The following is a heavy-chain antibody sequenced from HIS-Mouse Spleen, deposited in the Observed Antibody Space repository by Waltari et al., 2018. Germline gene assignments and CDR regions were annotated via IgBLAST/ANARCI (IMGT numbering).Heavy chain of an antibody. V-gene: IGHV4-31*03. CDR3: ARSPYYDFWSGYSDNWFDP. Sequence: QVQLQESGPGLVKPSQTLSLTCTVSGGSISSGGYYWSWIRQHPGKGLEWFGYIYYSGGTYYNPALKSRVTISVETSKNQFSLKLSSVTAADTAVNYCARSPYYDFWSGYSDNWFDPWGQGTLVTVSS. CDR1: GGSISSGGYY. CDR2: IYYSGGT. D-gene: IGHD3-3*01. J-gene: IGHJ5*02.